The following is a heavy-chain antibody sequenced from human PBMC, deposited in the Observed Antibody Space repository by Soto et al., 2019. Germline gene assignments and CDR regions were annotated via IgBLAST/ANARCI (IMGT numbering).Heavy chain of an antibody. CDR3: ARYGGSDAFDI. CDR2: INHSGST. J-gene: IGHJ3*02. CDR1: GGSFSGYY. Sequence: QVQLQQWGAGLLKPSETLSLTCAVYGGSFSGYYWSWIRQPPGKGLEWIGEINHSGSTNYNPSLKSRVTTSVDTSQNQFSLKLSSVTAADSAVYYCARYGGSDAFDIWGQGTMVTVSS. V-gene: IGHV4-34*01. D-gene: IGHD2-15*01.